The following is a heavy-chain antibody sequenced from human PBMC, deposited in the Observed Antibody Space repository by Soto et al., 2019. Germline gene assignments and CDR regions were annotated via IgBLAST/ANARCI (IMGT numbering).Heavy chain of an antibody. CDR3: AKGRTKRVIVGDAFYI. V-gene: IGHV3-23*01. Sequence: EVQLLESGGGLVQPGGSLRLSCAASGFTFSSYPMSWVRHSPGKGLESVSAISGSGGSTYYADSVKGRCTIYRDYSKNTLYLQMNSLRAEDTAVYYCAKGRTKRVIVGDAFYIWGQGTMVTVSS. J-gene: IGHJ3*02. CDR1: GFTFSSYP. D-gene: IGHD2-21*01. CDR2: ISGSGGST.